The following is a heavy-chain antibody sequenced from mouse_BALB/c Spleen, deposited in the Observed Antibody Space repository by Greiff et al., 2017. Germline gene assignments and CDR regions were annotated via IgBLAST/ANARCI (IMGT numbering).Heavy chain of an antibody. V-gene: IGHV1-7*01. Sequence: QVQLQQSGAELAKPGASVKMSCKASGYTFTSYWMHWVKQRPGQGLEWIGYINPSTGYTEYNQKFKDKATLTADKSSSTAYMQLSSLTSEDSAVYYCARFSRSFAYWGQGTLVTVSA. J-gene: IGHJ3*01. CDR3: ARFSRSFAY. CDR1: GYTFTSYW. CDR2: INPSTGYT. D-gene: IGHD1-1*01.